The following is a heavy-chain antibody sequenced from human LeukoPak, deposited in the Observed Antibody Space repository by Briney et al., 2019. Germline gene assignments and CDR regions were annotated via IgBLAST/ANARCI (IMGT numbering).Heavy chain of an antibody. Sequence: GESLRLSCAASGFTFNIFGMHWVRQAPGKGLEWVAVISSDGSMKYYADSVKGRFTMSGDNSKNTLYLQMNSLRAEDTAVYYCARDRYGMDVWGQGTTVTVSS. CDR1: GFTFNIFG. V-gene: IGHV3-30*19. CDR2: ISSDGSMK. CDR3: ARDRYGMDV. J-gene: IGHJ6*02.